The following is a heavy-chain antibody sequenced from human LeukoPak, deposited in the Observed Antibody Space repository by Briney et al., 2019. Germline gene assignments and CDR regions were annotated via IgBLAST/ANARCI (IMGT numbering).Heavy chain of an antibody. CDR2: IGTAGDT. D-gene: IGHD1-26*01. V-gene: IGHV3-13*01. CDR1: GFTFSSYD. Sequence: GGSLRLSCAASGFTFSSYDMHWVRQATGRGLEWVSAIGTAGDTYYPGSVKGRFTISRENAKNTLYLQMNSLRAEDTAVYYCARGLAGAIYYWGQGTLVTVSS. CDR3: ARGLAGAIYY. J-gene: IGHJ4*02.